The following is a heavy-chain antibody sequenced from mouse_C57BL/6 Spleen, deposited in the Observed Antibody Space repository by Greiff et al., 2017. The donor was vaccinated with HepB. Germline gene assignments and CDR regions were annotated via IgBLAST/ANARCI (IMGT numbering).Heavy chain of an antibody. Sequence: EVKLMESGGGLVQPGGSMKLSCAASGFTFSDAWMDWVRQSPEKGLEWVAEIRNKANNHATYYAESVKGRFTISRDDSKSSVYLQMNSLRAEDTGIYYCTGGIYYYGSSSAWFAYWGQGTLVTVSA. D-gene: IGHD1-1*01. CDR3: TGGIYYYGSSSAWFAY. J-gene: IGHJ3*01. CDR2: IRNKANNHAT. V-gene: IGHV6-6*01. CDR1: GFTFSDAW.